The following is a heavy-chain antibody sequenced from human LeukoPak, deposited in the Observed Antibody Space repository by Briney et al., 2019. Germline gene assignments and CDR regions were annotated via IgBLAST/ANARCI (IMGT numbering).Heavy chain of an antibody. V-gene: IGHV3-7*01. CDR2: LNEDGSVK. Sequence: PGGSLRLSCAASEFSFSTNWMHWVRQTPGKGLEWVAELNEDGSVKYYVDSAKGRFTISRDNAKSLLFLQMYNLRTEDTGVYFCANVPRSTVSYWGRGTLVTVSS. D-gene: IGHD2-2*01. CDR1: EFSFSTNW. CDR3: ANVPRSTVSY. J-gene: IGHJ4*02.